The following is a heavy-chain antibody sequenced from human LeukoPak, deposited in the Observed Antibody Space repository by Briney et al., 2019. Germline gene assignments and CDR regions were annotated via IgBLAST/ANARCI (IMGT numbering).Heavy chain of an antibody. CDR3: AELGITMIGGV. J-gene: IGHJ6*04. CDR1: GFSFDDYG. D-gene: IGHD3-10*02. CDR2: INWNGGST. Sequence: GGSLRLSCAASGFSFDDYGMNWVRQAPGKGLEWVSGINWNGGSTGYADSVKGRFTISRDNAKNSLYLQMNSLRAEDTALYYCAELGITMIGGVWGKGTTVTISS. V-gene: IGHV3-20*04.